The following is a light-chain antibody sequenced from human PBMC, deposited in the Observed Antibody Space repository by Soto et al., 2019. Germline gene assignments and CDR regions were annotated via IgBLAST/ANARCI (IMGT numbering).Light chain of an antibody. J-gene: IGKJ1*01. CDR2: DAS. Sequence: EIVLTQSPATLSLSPGERATLSCRASQSVSSYLAWYQQKPGQAPRLLIYDASTRATGIPARFSGSGSVTDFTLTISSLEPEDFAVYYCQQRSNWPPWTFGQGTKVEVK. CDR3: QQRSNWPPWT. CDR1: QSVSSY. V-gene: IGKV3-11*01.